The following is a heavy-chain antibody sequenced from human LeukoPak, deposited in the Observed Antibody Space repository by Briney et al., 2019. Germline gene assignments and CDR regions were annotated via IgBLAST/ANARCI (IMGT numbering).Heavy chain of an antibody. V-gene: IGHV4-30-4*01. Sequence: SETLSLTCTVSGGSISSGDYYWSWIRQPPGKGLEWIAYMYYSGSTYYNPSLKSRVTMSADTSKNQLSLKLSSVTAADTAVYYCVRPYYYDSRIDPWGQGILVTVSS. J-gene: IGHJ5*02. CDR3: VRPYYYDSRIDP. CDR1: GGSISSGDYY. CDR2: MYYSGST. D-gene: IGHD3-22*01.